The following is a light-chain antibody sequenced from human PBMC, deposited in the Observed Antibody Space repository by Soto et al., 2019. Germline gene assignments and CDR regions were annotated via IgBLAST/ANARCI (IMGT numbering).Light chain of an antibody. J-gene: IGKJ1*01. V-gene: IGKV3-15*01. CDR1: QSVGSN. Sequence: EIVMTQSPATLSVSPGERATLSCRASQSVGSNLAWYQQKPGQAPRLLIYGASTRATGIPDRFSGSGSGTEFTLTISSLQSEDFPIYFCQQYNNWPPDRTFGQGTKVEIK. CDR2: GAS. CDR3: QQYNNWPPDRT.